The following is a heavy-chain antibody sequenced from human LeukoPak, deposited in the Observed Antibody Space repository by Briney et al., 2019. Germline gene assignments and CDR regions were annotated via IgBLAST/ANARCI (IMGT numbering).Heavy chain of an antibody. Sequence: SETLSLTCTVSGGSISSSSYYWGWIRQPPGKGLEWIGSIYYSGSTFYNPSLKSRVTISVDTSEKQISLKLNSVTAADTAVYYCARAAMALLYYYDSSGLYYFDYWGQGTLVTVSS. CDR2: IYYSGST. V-gene: IGHV4-39*07. CDR1: GGSISSSSYY. D-gene: IGHD3-22*01. CDR3: ARAAMALLYYYDSSGLYYFDY. J-gene: IGHJ4*02.